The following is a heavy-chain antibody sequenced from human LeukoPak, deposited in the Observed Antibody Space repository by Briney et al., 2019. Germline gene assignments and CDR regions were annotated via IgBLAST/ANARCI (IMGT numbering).Heavy chain of an antibody. CDR3: SSRVWVLGFLEGF. J-gene: IGHJ4*02. D-gene: IGHD3-3*01. Sequence: ASVKVSCKASGYTFTGYYMHWVRQAPGQGLEWMGWINPNSGGTNYAQKFQGRVTMTRDTSISTAYMALSRLRCDDTAGYYGSSRVWVLGFLEGFWGQRTLVRVSS. CDR2: INPNSGGT. V-gene: IGHV1-2*02. CDR1: GYTFTGYY.